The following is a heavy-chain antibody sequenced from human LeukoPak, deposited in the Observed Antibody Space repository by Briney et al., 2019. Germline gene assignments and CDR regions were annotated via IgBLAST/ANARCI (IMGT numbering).Heavy chain of an antibody. CDR2: IYYSGNT. D-gene: IGHD6-19*01. J-gene: IGHJ1*01. Sequence: SETLSLTCTVSGGSISSSFYYWGWIRQPPGKGLEWIGNIYYSGNTNYNPSLKSRVTISVDTSKNQFSLKLSSVTAADTAVYYCARSGWYIVYFQHWGQGTLVTVSS. V-gene: IGHV4-39*07. CDR1: GGSISSSFYY. CDR3: ARSGWYIVYFQH.